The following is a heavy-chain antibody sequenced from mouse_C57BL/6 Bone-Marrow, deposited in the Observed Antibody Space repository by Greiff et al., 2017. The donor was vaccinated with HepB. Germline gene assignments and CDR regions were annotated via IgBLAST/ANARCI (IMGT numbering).Heavy chain of an antibody. CDR1: GFNIKDDY. J-gene: IGHJ2*01. V-gene: IGHV14-4*01. D-gene: IGHD1-1*01. CDR3: TSYYYGSSYVATTVDY. Sequence: EVQGVESGAELVRPGASVKLSCTASGFNIKDDYMHWVKQRPEQGLEWIGWIDPENGDTEYASKFQGKATITADTSSNTAYLQLSSLTSEDTAVYYCTSYYYGSSYVATTVDYWGQGTTLTVSS. CDR2: IDPENGDT.